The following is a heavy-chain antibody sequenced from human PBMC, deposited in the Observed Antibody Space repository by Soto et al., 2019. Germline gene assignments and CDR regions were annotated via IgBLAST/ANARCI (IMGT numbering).Heavy chain of an antibody. V-gene: IGHV1-69*06. CDR3: AIGELLDWHNYFALDV. Sequence: QVQLVQSGAEVKKPGSSVKVSCKASGDSFNNDGFNWVRQAPGQGLEWVGGIIPHFGPAKYPQKFQGRATITADTPTNTVFMELLSLTSDDTAIYYCAIGELLDWHNYFALDVWGQGTSVTVSS. CDR2: IIPHFGPA. D-gene: IGHD3-9*01. CDR1: GDSFNNDG. J-gene: IGHJ6*02.